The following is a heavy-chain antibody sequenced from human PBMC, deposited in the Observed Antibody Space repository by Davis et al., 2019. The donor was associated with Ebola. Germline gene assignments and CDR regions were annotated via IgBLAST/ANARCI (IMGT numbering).Heavy chain of an antibody. D-gene: IGHD1-26*01. CDR2: IILAFGTV. V-gene: IGHV1-69*13. CDR1: GGTFSSYA. Sequence: SVQVSCKASGGTFSSYAISWVRQAPGRGLEWLGGIILAFGTVTYAQSFHDRVTIIADESTRTVYMELSTLRSDDTAVYYCARESGAGGTFEYWGQGTLVTVSS. CDR3: ARESGAGGTFEY. J-gene: IGHJ4*02.